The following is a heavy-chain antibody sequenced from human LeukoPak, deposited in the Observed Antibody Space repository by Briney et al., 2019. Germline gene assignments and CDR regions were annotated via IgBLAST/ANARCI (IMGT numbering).Heavy chain of an antibody. D-gene: IGHD6-6*01. J-gene: IGHJ4*02. CDR2: IYPGDSDT. V-gene: IGHV5-51*01. CDR1: GYNFISYW. Sequence: PGESLKISCKGSGYNFISYWIGWVRQMPGKGLEWMGIIYPGDSDTRYSPSFQGQVTISADKSISTAYLQWSSLKASDTAIYYCARTNMPAREGTYFDYWGLGTLVTVSS. CDR3: ARTNMPAREGTYFDY.